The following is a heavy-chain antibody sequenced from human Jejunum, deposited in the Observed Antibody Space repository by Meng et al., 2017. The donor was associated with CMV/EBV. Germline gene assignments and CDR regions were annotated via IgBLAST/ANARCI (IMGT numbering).Heavy chain of an antibody. V-gene: IGHV3-15*01. D-gene: IGHD1-26*01. J-gene: IGHJ4*02. Sequence: SGFTFRRAGMSWVRQAPGKGLEWVGRIRGNDIGGTIDYAAPVEGRFTISRDDSKDTLYLQMDSLKTEDTAVYYCTKGGPLGSYFDYWGQGALVTVSS. CDR2: IRGNDIGGTI. CDR3: TKGGPLGSYFDY. CDR1: GFTFRRAG.